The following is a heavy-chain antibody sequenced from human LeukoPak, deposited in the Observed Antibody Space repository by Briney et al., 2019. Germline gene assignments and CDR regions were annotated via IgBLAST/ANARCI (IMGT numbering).Heavy chain of an antibody. V-gene: IGHV3-23*01. D-gene: IGHD3-22*01. CDR3: AKDLVDTSGYYYVGYFQH. Sequence: PVGSLRLSCAPSGFTFSIYAMSCVRQAPGRGLEWVSSISGSGGSTYNADTVKGRFTISRDNSKNTLYLQMNSLRAEDTAVYYCAKDLVDTSGYYYVGYFQHWGQGTLVTVSS. CDR1: GFTFSIYA. CDR2: ISGSGGST. J-gene: IGHJ1*01.